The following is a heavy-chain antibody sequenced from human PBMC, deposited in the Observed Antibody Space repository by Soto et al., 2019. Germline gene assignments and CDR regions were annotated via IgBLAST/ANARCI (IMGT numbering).Heavy chain of an antibody. V-gene: IGHV1-69*12. CDR1: GGTFSSYA. CDR2: IIPIFGTA. Sequence: QVQLVQSGAEVKKPGSSVKVSCKASGGTFSSYAISWVRQAPGQGLEWMGGIIPIFGTANYAQKFQGRVTITADEATRTGYMELSSLRSEDTAVYYCASIILWNHDHYYGMDVWGQGTTVTVSS. CDR3: ASIILWNHDHYYGMDV. J-gene: IGHJ6*02. D-gene: IGHD2-21*01.